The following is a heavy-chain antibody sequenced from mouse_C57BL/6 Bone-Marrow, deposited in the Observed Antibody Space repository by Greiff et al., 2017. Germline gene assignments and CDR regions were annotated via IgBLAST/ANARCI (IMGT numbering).Heavy chain of an antibody. Sequence: QVQLQQPGAELVKPGASVKLSCKASGYTFTSYWMHWVKQRPGQGLEWIGMIHPNSGSTNYNEKFKSKATLTVDKSSSTAYMQRSSLTSEDSAYYYGASLYDYNYDYWGKGTTLTVSS. D-gene: IGHD2-14*01. J-gene: IGHJ2*01. V-gene: IGHV1-64*01. CDR2: IHPNSGST. CDR1: GYTFTSYW. CDR3: ASLYDYNYDY.